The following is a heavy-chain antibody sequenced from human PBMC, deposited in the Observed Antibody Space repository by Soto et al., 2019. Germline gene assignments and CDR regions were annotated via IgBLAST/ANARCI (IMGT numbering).Heavy chain of an antibody. J-gene: IGHJ4*02. CDR3: AREDILGVRSFDY. Sequence: HPGGSLRLSCAASGFTFSSYSVNWVRQAPGKGLEWVSYISSGSKTIYYADSVKGRFTVSRDNAKNSQYLQMNSLRDEDTAVYYCAREDILGVRSFDYWGQGTLVTVSS. V-gene: IGHV3-48*02. CDR1: GFTFSSYS. D-gene: IGHD3-9*01. CDR2: ISSGSKTI.